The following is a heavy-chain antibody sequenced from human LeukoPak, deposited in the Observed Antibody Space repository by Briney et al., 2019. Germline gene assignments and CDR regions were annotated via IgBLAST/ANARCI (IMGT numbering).Heavy chain of an antibody. CDR2: ISIDGTET. D-gene: IGHD2-15*01. CDR1: GFSIGASW. V-gene: IGHV3-74*01. CDR3: ARDRSTANGHCSGGYCYAEVG. Sequence: PGGSLRLSCGASGFSIGASWMHWVRQAPGKGLVWISRISIDGTETIYGDSVKGRFIISRDNAKNTLYLQMNSLRVEDTAVYYCARDRSTANGHCSGGYCYAEVGRGQGTRVTVST. J-gene: IGHJ4*02.